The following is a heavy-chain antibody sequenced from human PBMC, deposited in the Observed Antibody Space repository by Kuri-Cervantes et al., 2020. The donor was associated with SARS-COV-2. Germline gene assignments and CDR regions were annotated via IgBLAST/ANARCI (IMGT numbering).Heavy chain of an antibody. CDR2: IIPIFGTA. Sequence: GGSLRLSCKASGGTFSSYAISWVRQAPGQGLEWMGGIIPIFGTANYAQKFQGRVTITADKSTSTAYMELSSLRSEDTAVYYWAREWYSSSWYRATVYYYYMDVWGKGTTVTVSS. CDR3: AREWYSSSWYRATVYYYYMDV. J-gene: IGHJ6*03. CDR1: GGTFSSYA. V-gene: IGHV1-69*06. D-gene: IGHD6-13*01.